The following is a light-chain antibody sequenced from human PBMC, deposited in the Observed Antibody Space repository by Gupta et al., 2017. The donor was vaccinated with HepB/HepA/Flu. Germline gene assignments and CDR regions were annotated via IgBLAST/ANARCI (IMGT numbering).Light chain of an antibody. CDR2: EVN. Sequence: CALTQPAYVSQSQRQSITIFCTGTRRDVGSRHNLVSWYQHHPVKAPKPIISEVNKRPSGVSSRFSGSRSGNTASLIISGLQAEDETDYYCSSYVDDTTFVIFGGGTKLTVL. CDR1: RRDVGSRHNL. CDR3: SSYVDDTTFVI. V-gene: IGLV2-23*02. J-gene: IGLJ2*01.